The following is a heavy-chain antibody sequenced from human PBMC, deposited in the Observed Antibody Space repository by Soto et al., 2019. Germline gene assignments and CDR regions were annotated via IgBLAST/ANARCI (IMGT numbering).Heavy chain of an antibody. J-gene: IGHJ6*02. Sequence: QVQLVQSGAEVRKPGASVKVSCKASGYTFTTYGISGVRQAPGQGLEGMGWISGYNGHTKYAQKFQGRVTMTTDTSTSTVYMDLRSLRSDDTAVYYCAREGEMPYYYYGLDVWGQGTTVTVSS. CDR1: GYTFTTYG. CDR2: ISGYNGHT. D-gene: IGHD3-16*01. V-gene: IGHV1-18*01. CDR3: AREGEMPYYYYGLDV.